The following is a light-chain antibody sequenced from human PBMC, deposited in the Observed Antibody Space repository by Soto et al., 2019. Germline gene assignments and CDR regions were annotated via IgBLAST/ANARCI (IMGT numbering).Light chain of an antibody. CDR3: QTWDAGIRV. V-gene: IGLV4-69*01. CDR2: LNSAGSH. CDR1: SGHSNYA. J-gene: IGLJ2*01. Sequence: QSVLTQSPSASASLGASVKLTCTLSSGHSNYAIAWHQQQPEKGPRYLMKLNSAGSHSKGDGIPDRFSGSSSGAERYLTISSLQSEDEADYYCQTWDAGIRVFGGGTKLTVL.